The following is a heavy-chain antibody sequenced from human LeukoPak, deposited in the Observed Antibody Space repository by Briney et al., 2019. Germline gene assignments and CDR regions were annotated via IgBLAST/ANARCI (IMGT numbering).Heavy chain of an antibody. V-gene: IGHV3-72*01. CDR1: GFTFSDYY. CDR3: ARVSIAVAGDWYYFDY. Sequence: PGGSLRLSCAASGFTFSDYYMDWVRQAPGKGLEWVGRTRNKANSYTTEYAASVKGRFTISRDDSKNSLYLQMNSLKTEDTAVYYCARVSIAVAGDWYYFDYWGQGTLVTVSS. CDR2: TRNKANSYTT. D-gene: IGHD6-19*01. J-gene: IGHJ4*02.